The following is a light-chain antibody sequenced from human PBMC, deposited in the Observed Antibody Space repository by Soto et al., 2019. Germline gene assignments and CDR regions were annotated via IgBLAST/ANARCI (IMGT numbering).Light chain of an antibody. V-gene: IGLV1-40*01. CDR3: QSYDSRLSGYV. J-gene: IGLJ1*01. CDR1: SSNIGAGYD. Sequence: QSELTQPPSVSGAPGQRVTISCTGSSSNIGAGYDVHWYQQFPGTAPKLLMYGNRNRPTGVPDRLAGSKSGTSASLAITGLHAKYEADYYCQSYDSRLSGYVFGTGTKLTVL. CDR2: GNR.